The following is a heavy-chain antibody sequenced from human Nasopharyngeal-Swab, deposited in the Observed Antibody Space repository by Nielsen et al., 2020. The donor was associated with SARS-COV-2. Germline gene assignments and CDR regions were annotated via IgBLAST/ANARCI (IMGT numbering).Heavy chain of an antibody. Sequence: ASVQVSCNASGYTFTSYDINWVRQATGQGLEWMGWMNPNSGNTGYAQKFQGRVTMTRNTSISTAYMELSSLRSEDTAVYYCARGQVAAAGNFILFDLGYWGQGTLVTVSS. CDR3: ARGQVAAAGNFILFDLGY. D-gene: IGHD6-13*01. CDR1: GYTFTSYD. CDR2: MNPNSGNT. V-gene: IGHV1-8*01. J-gene: IGHJ4*02.